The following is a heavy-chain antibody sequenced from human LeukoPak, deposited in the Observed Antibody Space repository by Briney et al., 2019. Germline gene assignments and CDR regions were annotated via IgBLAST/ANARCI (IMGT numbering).Heavy chain of an antibody. D-gene: IGHD2-21*01. J-gene: IGHJ6*02. CDR2: INHSGST. CDR3: ARVRVWRYYYYYGMDV. CDR1: GGSFSVYY. V-gene: IGHV4-34*01. Sequence: SETLSLTCAVYGGSFSVYYWSWVRQPPGKGLEWIGEINHSGSTNYNPSLKSRVTISVDTSKNQFSLKLSSVTAADTAVYYCARVRVWRYYYYYGMDVWGQGTTVTVSS.